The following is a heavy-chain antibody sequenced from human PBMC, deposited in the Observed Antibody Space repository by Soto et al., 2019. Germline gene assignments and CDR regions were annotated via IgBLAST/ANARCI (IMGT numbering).Heavy chain of an antibody. CDR1: GGSISSYY. Sequence: SETLSRTCTVSGGSISSYYWSWIRQPPGKGLEWIGYIYYSGSTNYNPSLKSRVTISVDTSKDQFSLKLSSVTAADTAVYYCARGIVGYSYGAFDYWGPGTLVTVS. CDR2: IYYSGST. J-gene: IGHJ4*02. D-gene: IGHD5-18*01. V-gene: IGHV4-59*01. CDR3: ARGIVGYSYGAFDY.